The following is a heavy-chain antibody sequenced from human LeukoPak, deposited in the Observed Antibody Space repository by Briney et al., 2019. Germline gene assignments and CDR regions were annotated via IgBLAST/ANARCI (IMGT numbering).Heavy chain of an antibody. J-gene: IGHJ4*02. Sequence: SETLSLTCAVSNYSIRNGYYWGWIRQPPGKGLEWIGSIYHSGNTYYNPSLKSRVTISVDTSKNQFSLKLRSVTAADTAVYYCAREVVTASTPDYWGQGTLVTVSS. CDR2: IYHSGNT. CDR1: NYSIRNGYY. V-gene: IGHV4-38-2*02. D-gene: IGHD2-21*02. CDR3: AREVVTASTPDY.